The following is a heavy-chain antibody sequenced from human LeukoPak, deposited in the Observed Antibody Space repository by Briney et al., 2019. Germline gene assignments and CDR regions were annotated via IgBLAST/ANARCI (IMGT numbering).Heavy chain of an antibody. V-gene: IGHV4-34*01. CDR1: GGSFSGYY. D-gene: IGHD6-13*01. CDR2: INHSGST. J-gene: IGHJ6*03. CDR3: ARLAAGTRRRNAYYYYYMDV. Sequence: PSETLSLTCAVYGGSFSGYYWSWIRQPPGKGLEWIGEINHSGSTNYNPSLKSRVTISVDTSKNQFSLKLSSVTAADTAVYYCARLAAGTRRRNAYYYYYMDVWGKGTTVTISS.